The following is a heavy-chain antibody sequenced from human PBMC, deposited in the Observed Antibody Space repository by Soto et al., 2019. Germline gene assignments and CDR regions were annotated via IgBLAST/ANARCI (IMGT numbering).Heavy chain of an antibody. Sequence: QVQLVQSGAEVKRPGSSVKVSCEASGGTFSSLGFTWVRQAPGQGLEWMGGIIPISGRTTFAPKFLGRVTITADESTRTTYMELTALTSEDTAIYYCATRGTQGRWLEFADYWGQGTLVTVSS. CDR3: ATRGTQGRWLEFADY. D-gene: IGHD5-12*01. CDR2: IIPISGRT. J-gene: IGHJ4*02. CDR1: GGTFSSLG. V-gene: IGHV1-69*01.